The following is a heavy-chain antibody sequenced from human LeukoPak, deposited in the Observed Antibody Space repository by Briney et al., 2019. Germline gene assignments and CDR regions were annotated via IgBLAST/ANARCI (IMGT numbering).Heavy chain of an antibody. D-gene: IGHD1-26*01. Sequence: PGGSLRLSCAASGFTFSSYWMHWVRQAPGKGLVWVSRIKSDGSDIIHADSVKGRFTISTDNAKNMLYLEMNSLRGEDTAVYYCTRKSGHYYGMDVWGKGTTVTVSS. CDR3: TRKSGHYYGMDV. CDR1: GFTFSSYW. V-gene: IGHV3-74*01. J-gene: IGHJ6*04. CDR2: IKSDGSDI.